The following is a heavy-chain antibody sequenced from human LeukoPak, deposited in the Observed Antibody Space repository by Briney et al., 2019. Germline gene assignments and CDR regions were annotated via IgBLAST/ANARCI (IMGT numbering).Heavy chain of an antibody. V-gene: IGHV4-38-2*02. CDR2: IYYSGST. CDR1: GFLISSGDY. Sequence: SETLSLTCTVSGFLISSGDYWGWIRQPPGKGLEWIGSIYYSGSTYYNPSLKSRVTISVDTSKNQFSLKLDSVTAADTAVYYCARVMVRGVMSDVWGKGTTVTVSS. D-gene: IGHD3-10*01. J-gene: IGHJ6*04. CDR3: ARVMVRGVMSDV.